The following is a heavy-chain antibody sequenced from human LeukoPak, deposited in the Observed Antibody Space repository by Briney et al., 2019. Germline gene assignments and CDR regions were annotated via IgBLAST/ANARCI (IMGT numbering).Heavy chain of an antibody. CDR2: ISYDGSNK. V-gene: IGHV3-30*01. CDR3: ARHGISRGSGAYYNI. CDR1: GFTFSTYA. Sequence: AGGSLRLFCAASGFTFSTYAMHWVRQAPGKGLEWVTLISYDGSNKYYADSVKGRFTVSRDNSKNTLNLQMNSLKAKDTAVYYCARHGISRGSGAYYNIWGEGTLVTVSS. D-gene: IGHD3-10*01. J-gene: IGHJ4*02.